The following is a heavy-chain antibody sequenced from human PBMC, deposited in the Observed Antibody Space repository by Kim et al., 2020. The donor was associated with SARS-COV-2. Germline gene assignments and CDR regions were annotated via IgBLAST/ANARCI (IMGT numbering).Heavy chain of an antibody. CDR3: AREGYYYDSSGYYLRGFDY. D-gene: IGHD3-22*01. V-gene: IGHV1-3*01. J-gene: IGHJ4*02. Sequence: ASVKVSCKASGYTFTSYAMHWVRQAPGQRLEWMGWINAGNGNTKYSQKFQGRVTITRDTSASTAYMELSSLRSEDTAVYYCAREGYYYDSSGYYLRGFDYWGQGTLVTVSS. CDR1: GYTFTSYA. CDR2: INAGNGNT.